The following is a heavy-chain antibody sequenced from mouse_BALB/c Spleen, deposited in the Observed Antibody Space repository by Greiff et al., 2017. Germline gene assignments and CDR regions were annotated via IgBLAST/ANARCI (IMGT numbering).Heavy chain of an antibody. D-gene: IGHD2-1*01. CDR3: TIYGNYPY. CDR1: GYTFTDYE. Sequence: VQLQQSGAELVRPGASVTLSCKASGYTFTDYEMHWVKQTPVHGLEWIGAIDPETGGTAYNQKFKGKATLTADKSSSTAYMELRSLTSEDSAVYYCTIYGNYPYWGQGTLVTVSA. J-gene: IGHJ3*01. CDR2: IDPETGGT. V-gene: IGHV1-15*01.